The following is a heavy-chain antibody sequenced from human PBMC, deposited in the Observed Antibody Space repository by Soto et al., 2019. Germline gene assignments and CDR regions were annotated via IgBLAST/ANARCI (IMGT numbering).Heavy chain of an antibody. J-gene: IGHJ6*02. V-gene: IGHV1-46*01. D-gene: IGHD3-10*01. Sequence: QVQLVQSGAEVKKPGASLKVSCKTSGYTFTSYYIHWVRQAPGQGLEWMGIINPSGGSTDYAQRFQGRVTMTRDTSTRTVYMELSSLRSEDTAVYYCARNSLYGSGSSYPNYGLDVWGLGTMVTVSS. CDR3: ARNSLYGSGSSYPNYGLDV. CDR1: GYTFTSYY. CDR2: INPSGGST.